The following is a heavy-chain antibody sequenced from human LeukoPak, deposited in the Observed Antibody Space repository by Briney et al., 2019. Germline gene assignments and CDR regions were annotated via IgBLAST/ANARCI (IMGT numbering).Heavy chain of an antibody. J-gene: IGHJ4*02. D-gene: IGHD1-26*01. CDR3: ARRVGSTRFDF. CDR1: GGSISRYY. CDR2: IYFSGSGST. Sequence: SETLSLTCTVSGGSISRYYWTWLRQTPEKGLEWIGYIYFSGSGSTNYNPSLKSRVTISIDMSRNQFSLKLTSVTAADTAVYYCARRVGSTRFDFWGQGSLVTVSS. V-gene: IGHV4-59*08.